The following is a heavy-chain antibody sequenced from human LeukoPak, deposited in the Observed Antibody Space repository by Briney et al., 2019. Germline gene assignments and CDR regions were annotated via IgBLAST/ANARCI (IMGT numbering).Heavy chain of an antibody. CDR3: AKDLLRYFDWLAMTLHDAFDI. Sequence: PGGSLRLSCAASGFTFSSYAMSWVRQAPGKGLEWVSAISGSGGSTYYADSVKGRFTTSRDNSKNTLYLQMNSLRAEDTAVYYCAKDLLRYFDWLAMTLHDAFDIWGQGTMVTVSS. CDR1: GFTFSSYA. D-gene: IGHD3-9*01. V-gene: IGHV3-23*01. CDR2: ISGSGGST. J-gene: IGHJ3*02.